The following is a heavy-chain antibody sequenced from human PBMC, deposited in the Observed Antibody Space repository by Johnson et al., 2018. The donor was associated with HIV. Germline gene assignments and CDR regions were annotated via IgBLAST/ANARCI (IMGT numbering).Heavy chain of an antibody. Sequence: VQLVESGGGLVQPGGSLRLSCAASGFTFSSYWMSWVRQAPGKGLEWVANIKQDGSEKYYVDSVKGRFTISRDNAKNSMFLQMNSLTAEDTAVYYCAKDQGYNFWSCYDAFDIWGQGTMVTVSS. CDR1: GFTFSSYW. D-gene: IGHD3-3*01. CDR3: AKDQGYNFWSCYDAFDI. V-gene: IGHV3-7*05. J-gene: IGHJ3*02. CDR2: IKQDGSEK.